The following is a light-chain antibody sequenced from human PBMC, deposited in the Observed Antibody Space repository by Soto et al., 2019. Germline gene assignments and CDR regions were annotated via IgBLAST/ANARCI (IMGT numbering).Light chain of an antibody. CDR3: QQYAGSLYT. V-gene: IGKV3-20*01. J-gene: IGKJ2*01. CDR2: DAS. CDR1: QSIYTK. Sequence: SVFTQSQGTLSLSPGEGCTLSCRASQSIYTKLAWYQKKSGQAPRLLIYDASTRAYGIPDRFSGSGSGTDFSLTISRLEPEDFAVYYCQQYAGSLYTFAQVTK.